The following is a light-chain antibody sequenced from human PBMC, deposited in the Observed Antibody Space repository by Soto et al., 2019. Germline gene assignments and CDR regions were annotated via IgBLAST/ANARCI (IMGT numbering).Light chain of an antibody. CDR3: QQYGSSPRT. CDR2: GSS. V-gene: IGKV3-20*01. CDR1: QTVTNN. J-gene: IGKJ1*01. Sequence: EIVLTQSPAILSVSPGERATLSCRASQTVTNNLAWYQQKPGQAPRLLIFGSSTRATGIPARFSGSGSGTDFTLTISRLEPEDFAVYYCQQYGSSPRTFGQGTKVDIK.